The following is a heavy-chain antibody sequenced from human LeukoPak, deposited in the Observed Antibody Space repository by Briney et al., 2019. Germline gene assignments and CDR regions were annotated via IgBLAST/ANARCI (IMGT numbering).Heavy chain of an antibody. D-gene: IGHD3-22*01. CDR2: ISYDGSNK. CDR3: ANAQLTSSGIFLDY. J-gene: IGHJ4*02. Sequence: GRSLRLSCAASGFTFSSYAMHWVRQAPGKGLEWVADISYDGSNKYYADSVKGRFTISRDNSKNTLYLQMNSLRAEDTAVYYCANAQLTSSGIFLDYWGQGTLATVSS. CDR1: GFTFSSYA. V-gene: IGHV3-30*07.